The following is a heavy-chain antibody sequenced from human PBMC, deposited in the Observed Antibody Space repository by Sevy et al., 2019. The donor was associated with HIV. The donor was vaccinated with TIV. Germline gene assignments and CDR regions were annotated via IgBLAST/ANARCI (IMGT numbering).Heavy chain of an antibody. J-gene: IGHJ4*02. CDR2: IKHDGSEQ. D-gene: IGHD3-10*01. CDR1: GFNFRSYW. Sequence: GGSLRLSCEVSGFNFRSYWMSWVRQAPGKGLEWVANIKHDGSEQYYLDSVKGRFTVSRDNGKNSLYLQMTSLRVDDAAVYYCARERQEEDKSGATFDYWGRGTLVTVSS. V-gene: IGHV3-7*01. CDR3: ARERQEEDKSGATFDY.